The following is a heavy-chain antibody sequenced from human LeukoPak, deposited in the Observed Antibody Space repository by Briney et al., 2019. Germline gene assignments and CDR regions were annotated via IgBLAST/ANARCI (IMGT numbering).Heavy chain of an antibody. CDR3: ARSQNYYGSGDY. CDR1: GDSVSNGNYY. CDR2: IYYTGST. V-gene: IGHV4-61*03. D-gene: IGHD3-10*01. Sequence: SETLSLTCIVSGDSVSNGNYYWGWLRQPPGKALEWIGYIYYTGSTYYNPSLKGRVTISVDTSRNHFSVKLNSVTAADTAVYYCARSQNYYGSGDYWSQGTLVTVSS. J-gene: IGHJ4*02.